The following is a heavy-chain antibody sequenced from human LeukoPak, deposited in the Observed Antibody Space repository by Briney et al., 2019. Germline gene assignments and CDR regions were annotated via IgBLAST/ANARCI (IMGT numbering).Heavy chain of an antibody. Sequence: TSETLSLTCTVSGGSISSYYWSWIRQPPGKGLKWIGNIYYSGYTTYSPSLRSRVTISVDTSKNQFSLKLSSVTAADTAVYYCASSDSSGYGAFDIWGQGTMVTVSS. CDR1: GGSISSYY. CDR2: IYYSGYT. D-gene: IGHD3-22*01. CDR3: ASSDSSGYGAFDI. V-gene: IGHV4-59*01. J-gene: IGHJ3*02.